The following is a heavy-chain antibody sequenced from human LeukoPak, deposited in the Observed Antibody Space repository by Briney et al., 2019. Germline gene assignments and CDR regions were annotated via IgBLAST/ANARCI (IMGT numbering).Heavy chain of an antibody. CDR1: GDSISSGSYY. D-gene: IGHD6-6*01. J-gene: IGHJ4*02. V-gene: IGHV4-61*02. CDR2: IYTSGNT. CDR3: AKESIAARRDDY. Sequence: SETLSLTCTVSGDSISSGSYYWSWIRQPAGKGLEWVGRIYTSGNTNYNPSLKSRVTISVDTSKNQFSLKLSSVTAADTAVYYCAKESIAARRDDYWGQGTLVTVSS.